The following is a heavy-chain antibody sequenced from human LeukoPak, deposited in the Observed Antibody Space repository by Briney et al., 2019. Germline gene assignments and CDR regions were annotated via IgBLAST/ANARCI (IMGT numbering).Heavy chain of an antibody. Sequence: PGGSLRLSCAASGFTFSSYSMNWVRQAPGKGLEWVSSISSSSSYIYYADSVKGRFTISRDNAKNSLYLQMNSLRAEDTAVYYCARAYCSSTSCYTPDAFDIWGQGTMVTVSS. D-gene: IGHD2-2*02. CDR3: ARAYCSSTSCYTPDAFDI. CDR1: GFTFSSYS. CDR2: ISSSSSYI. J-gene: IGHJ3*02. V-gene: IGHV3-21*01.